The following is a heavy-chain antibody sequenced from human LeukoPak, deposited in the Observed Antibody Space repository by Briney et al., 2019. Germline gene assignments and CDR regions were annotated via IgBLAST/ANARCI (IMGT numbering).Heavy chain of an antibody. J-gene: IGHJ4*02. V-gene: IGHV4-34*01. Sequence: SETLSLTCAVYGGSFSGYYWSWIRQPPGKGLEWIGEINHSGSTNYNPSLKSRVTISVDTSKNQFSLKLSSVTAADTAVYYCARVRWKQWVVGNYFDYWGQGTLVTVSS. D-gene: IGHD6-19*01. CDR3: ARVRWKQWVVGNYFDY. CDR1: GGSFSGYY. CDR2: INHSGST.